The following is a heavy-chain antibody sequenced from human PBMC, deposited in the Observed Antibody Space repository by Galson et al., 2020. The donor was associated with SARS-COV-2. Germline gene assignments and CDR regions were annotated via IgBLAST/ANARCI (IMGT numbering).Heavy chain of an antibody. V-gene: IGHV1-2*02. J-gene: IGHJ6*02. CDR3: AREKEPGEYSYGMDV. CDR2: INTNSGGT. CDR1: GYTFTDYY. Sequence: ASVKVSCKASGYTFTDYYIHWVRQAPGQGPEWMGWINTNSGGTDFAQRFQGRVTMTRDTSISTAYMELRRLKSDDTAVYYCAREKEPGEYSYGMDVWGQGTTVTVAS. D-gene: IGHD1-1*01.